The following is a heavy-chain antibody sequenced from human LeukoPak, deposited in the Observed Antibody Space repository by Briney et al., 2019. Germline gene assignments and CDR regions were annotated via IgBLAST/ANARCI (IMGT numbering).Heavy chain of an antibody. CDR2: INTNTGNP. J-gene: IGHJ4*02. CDR3: ARESARDYDFWSEFDY. CDR1: GYTFTSYA. D-gene: IGHD3-3*01. V-gene: IGHV7-4-1*02. Sequence: ASVKVSCKASGYTFTSYAMNWVRQAPGQGLEWMGWINTNTGNPTYAQGFTGRFVFSLDTSVSTAYLHISSLKAEDTAVYYCARESARDYDFWSEFDYWGQGTLVTVSS.